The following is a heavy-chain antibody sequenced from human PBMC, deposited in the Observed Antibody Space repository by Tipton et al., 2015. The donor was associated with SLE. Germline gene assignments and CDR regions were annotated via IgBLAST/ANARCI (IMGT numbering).Heavy chain of an antibody. CDR1: GGSFSGYY. CDR3: ARGWPIFDY. V-gene: IGHV4-34*01. CDR2: INHSGST. J-gene: IGHJ4*02. Sequence: LRLSCAVYGGSFSGYYWSWIRQPPGKGLEWIGEINHSGSTNYNPSLKSRVTISVDTSKNQFSLKLSSVTAADTAVYYCARGWPIFDYWGQGTLVTVSS.